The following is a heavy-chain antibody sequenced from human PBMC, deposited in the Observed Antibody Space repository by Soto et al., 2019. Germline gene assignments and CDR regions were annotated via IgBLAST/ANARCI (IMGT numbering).Heavy chain of an antibody. J-gene: IGHJ6*02. CDR2: ISAYNGNT. Sequence: GPVKVSCNASGYSLTTYGISWVRQAPGQGLEWMGWISAYNGNTNYAQKLQGRVTMTTDTSTSTAYMELRSLRSDDTAVYYCARGSRITMIVVVPRYGMDVWGQGTTVTGSS. D-gene: IGHD3-22*01. CDR3: ARGSRITMIVVVPRYGMDV. V-gene: IGHV1-18*01. CDR1: GYSLTTYG.